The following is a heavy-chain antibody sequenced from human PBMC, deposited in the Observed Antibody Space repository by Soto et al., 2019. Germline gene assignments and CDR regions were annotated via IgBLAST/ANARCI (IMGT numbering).Heavy chain of an antibody. Sequence: GESLKISCQSSGSTFSTYWVAWVRQRPGKALEWLGLIYPDDSDTSYNPSFRGQVTISAEKSSSTIFLQWSSLKASDAAVYYCATGGTYFQYWGQGTLVTVSS. D-gene: IGHD3-16*01. CDR2: IYPDDSDT. J-gene: IGHJ4*02. V-gene: IGHV5-51*01. CDR3: ATGGTYFQY. CDR1: GSTFSTYW.